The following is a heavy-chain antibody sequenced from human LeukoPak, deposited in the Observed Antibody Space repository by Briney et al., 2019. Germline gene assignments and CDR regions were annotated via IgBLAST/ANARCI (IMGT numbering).Heavy chain of an antibody. CDR3: ARALGTVYRASYYYYGMDV. Sequence: SETLSLTCTVSGGSISSYYWSWIRQPPGKGLEWIGYIYYSGSTNYNPSLKSRVTISVDTSKNQFSLKLSSVTAADTAVYYCARALGTVYRASYYYYGMDVWGQGTTVTVSS. D-gene: IGHD1-14*01. V-gene: IGHV4-59*01. CDR2: IYYSGST. CDR1: GGSISSYY. J-gene: IGHJ6*02.